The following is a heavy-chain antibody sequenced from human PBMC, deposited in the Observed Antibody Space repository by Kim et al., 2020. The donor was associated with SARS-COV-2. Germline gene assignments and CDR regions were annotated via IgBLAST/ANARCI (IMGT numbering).Heavy chain of an antibody. CDR3: AGALGDGTTLEFDY. V-gene: IGHV1-69*13. D-gene: IGHD1-7*01. CDR1: GGTFSSYA. Sequence: SVKVSCKASGGTFSSYAISWVRQAPGQGLEWMGGIIPIFGTANYAQKFQGRVTITADESTSTAYMELSSLRSEDTAVYYCAGALGDGTTLEFDYWGQGTLVTVSS. J-gene: IGHJ4*02. CDR2: IIPIFGTA.